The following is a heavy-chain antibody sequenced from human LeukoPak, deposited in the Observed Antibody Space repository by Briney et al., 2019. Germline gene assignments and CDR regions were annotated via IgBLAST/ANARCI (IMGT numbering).Heavy chain of an antibody. D-gene: IGHD5-24*01. CDR3: ARGGDGSNSLINY. CDR1: GFSFNKYW. CDR2: INPDGSTT. J-gene: IGHJ4*02. Sequence: GGSLRLSCEASGFSFNKYWMHWVRQVPGKGPVWVSRINPDGSTTNYADSVKGRFSISRDNAKSIMYLQMNSLSVEDTAVYYCARGGDGSNSLINYWGQGTLVTVSS. V-gene: IGHV3-74*01.